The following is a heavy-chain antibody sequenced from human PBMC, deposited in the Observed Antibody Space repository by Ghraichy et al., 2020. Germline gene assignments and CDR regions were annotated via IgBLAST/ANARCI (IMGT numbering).Heavy chain of an antibody. Sequence: ETLSLTCVGSGFTISSYSMNWVRQSPGKGLEWVSYITSSGRTIFYADSVKGRFTISRDNAQNSLYLQMNSLRDEDTAVYYCARGSTVVRFFYYDGMDVWGQGTTVTVSS. D-gene: IGHD4-23*01. CDR3: ARGSTVVRFFYYDGMDV. CDR2: ITSSGRTI. J-gene: IGHJ6*02. CDR1: GFTISSYS. V-gene: IGHV3-48*02.